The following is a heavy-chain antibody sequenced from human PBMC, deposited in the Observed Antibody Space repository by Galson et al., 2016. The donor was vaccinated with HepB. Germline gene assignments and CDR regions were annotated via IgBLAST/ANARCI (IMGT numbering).Heavy chain of an antibody. CDR1: GGSIRIRTYY. V-gene: IGHV4-39*01. J-gene: IGHJ4*02. D-gene: IGHD7-27*01. Sequence: SETLSLTCSVSGGSIRIRTYYCGWLRHPPGKGLEWIANIYTSRRTHYNPSLKSRVTISVDQSKNQFSLKLSSVTAAHTAVYYCASPSNWEQNFDYWGQGTLVTVSS. CDR3: ASPSNWEQNFDY. CDR2: IYTSRRT.